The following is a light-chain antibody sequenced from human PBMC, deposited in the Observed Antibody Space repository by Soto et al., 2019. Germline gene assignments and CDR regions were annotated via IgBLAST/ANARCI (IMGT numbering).Light chain of an antibody. J-gene: IGKJ1*01. CDR1: QSISRW. CDR2: DAS. V-gene: IGKV1-5*01. CDR3: QQHRRYLS. Sequence: DIQMTQSPSTLSASVGDRVTITCRASQSISRWLAWYQQKPGKAPKLLIHDASSLQSGVPSSFSGSGSATELTLSNSRLHHVDFATYYCQQHRRYLSFGQGTKLEIK.